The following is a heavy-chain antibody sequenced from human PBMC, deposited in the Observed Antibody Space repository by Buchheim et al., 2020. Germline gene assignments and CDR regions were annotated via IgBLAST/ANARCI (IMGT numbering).Heavy chain of an antibody. CDR1: GFTFSSYT. CDR3: ASCYADYGDYEKDY. Sequence: EVQLVESGGGLVKPGGSLRLSCAASGFTFSSYTMHWVRQAPGKGLEWVSSISCNSSYIYYADSVKGRFTISRDNSKNSLDLQMNSLRAEDTAVYYCASCYADYGDYEKDYWGQGTL. CDR2: ISCNSSYI. J-gene: IGHJ4*02. V-gene: IGHV3-21*01. D-gene: IGHD4-17*01.